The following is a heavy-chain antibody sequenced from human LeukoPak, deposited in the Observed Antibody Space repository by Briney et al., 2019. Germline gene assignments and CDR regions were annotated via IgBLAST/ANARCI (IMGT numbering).Heavy chain of an antibody. V-gene: IGHV3-7*05. CDR2: IKHDGSEK. Sequence: GGSLRLSCAASGFTFTIYYMTWVRQAPGKGLEWVASIKHDGSEKYYVDSVKGRFIVSRDNAKTSLYLRMNSLGAEDTAVYYCVRGAYGSDMWGQGTLVTVSS. D-gene: IGHD3-10*01. CDR1: GFTFTIYY. CDR3: VRGAYGSDM. J-gene: IGHJ4*02.